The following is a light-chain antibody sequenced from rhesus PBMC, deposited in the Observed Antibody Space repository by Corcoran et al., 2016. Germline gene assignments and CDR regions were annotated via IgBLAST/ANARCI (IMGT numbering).Light chain of an antibody. CDR1: ERVGNY. J-gene: IGKJ1*01. CDR2: YTH. CDR3: PQYNDFLWT. Sequence: EIAVTQSPATLSLSPGETATLSCRASERVGNYLAWYHQKPGQAPNLLVHYTHFRAPGIPERFSGGGSRTEVTLTISSREPEDVGVYHCPQYNDFLWTFGQGTKVEIK. V-gene: IGKV3-40*03.